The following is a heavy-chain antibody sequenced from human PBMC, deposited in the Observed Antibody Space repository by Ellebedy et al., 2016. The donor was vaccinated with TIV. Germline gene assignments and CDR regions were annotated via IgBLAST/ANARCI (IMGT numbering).Heavy chain of an antibody. CDR3: VRGTVALQSLKYFDS. CDR2: VNHSGTA. CDR1: GGTFSGYY. D-gene: IGHD6-19*01. J-gene: IGHJ4*02. Sequence: SETLSLXXAVYGGTFSGYYWTWIRQPPGKGLEWIGEVNHSGTASYTPSLKSRVIISEDTSKNQFSLKSRSVTAADTAVYYCVRGTVALQSLKYFDSWGRGTLVTVSS. V-gene: IGHV4-34*01.